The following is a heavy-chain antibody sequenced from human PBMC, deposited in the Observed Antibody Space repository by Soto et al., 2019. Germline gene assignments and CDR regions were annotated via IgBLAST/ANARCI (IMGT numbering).Heavy chain of an antibody. CDR1: GGSISSYY. CDR3: ARGYSSGWQRRHNWFDP. CDR2: IYYSGST. J-gene: IGHJ5*02. V-gene: IGHV4-59*01. Sequence: SETLSLTCTVSGGSISSYYWSWIRQPPGKGLEWIGYIYYSGSTNYNPSLKSRVTISVDTSKNQFSLKLSSVTAADTAVYYCARGYSSGWQRRHNWFDPWGQGTLVTVSS. D-gene: IGHD6-19*01.